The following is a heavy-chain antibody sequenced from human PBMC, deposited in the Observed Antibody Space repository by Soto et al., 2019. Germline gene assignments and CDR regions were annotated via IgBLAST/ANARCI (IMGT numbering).Heavy chain of an antibody. D-gene: IGHD2-15*01. J-gene: IGHJ4*02. Sequence: GGSLRLSVAASGFTFSSYEMNGVRQSPGKGMEWVSYISSSGTTIYYADSMKGRFTISRANDQNSLYMQMNSLRDEDTAVYYCARECSGGRCYHYWGQGALVTVS. CDR3: ARECSGGRCYHY. V-gene: IGHV3-48*03. CDR1: GFTFSSYE. CDR2: ISSSGTTI.